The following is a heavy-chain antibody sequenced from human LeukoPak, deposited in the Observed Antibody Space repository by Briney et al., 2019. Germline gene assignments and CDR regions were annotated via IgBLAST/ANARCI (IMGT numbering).Heavy chain of an antibody. D-gene: IGHD5/OR15-5a*01. J-gene: IGHJ3*02. CDR2: IWYDGSNK. V-gene: IGHV3-33*01. Sequence: GGSLRLSCAASGFTFSSYGMHWVRQAPGKGLEWVAVIWYDGSNKYYADPVKGRFTTSRDNSKNTLYLQMNSLRAEDTAVYYCARDPRPFYADPEAEGDAFDIWGQGTMVTVSS. CDR1: GFTFSSYG. CDR3: ARDPRPFYADPEAEGDAFDI.